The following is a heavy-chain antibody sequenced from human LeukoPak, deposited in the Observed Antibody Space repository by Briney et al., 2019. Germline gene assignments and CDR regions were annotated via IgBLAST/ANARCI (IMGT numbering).Heavy chain of an antibody. CDR3: ARVVGATATAHAFDI. CDR1: GFTFSSYE. D-gene: IGHD1-26*01. J-gene: IGHJ3*02. CDR2: ISSSGSTI. Sequence: GGSLRLSCAASGFTFSSYEMNWVRQAPGKGLEWVSYISSSGSTIYYADSVKGRFTISRDNAKNSLYLQMSSLRAEDTAVYYCARVVGATATAHAFDIWGQGTMVTVSS. V-gene: IGHV3-48*03.